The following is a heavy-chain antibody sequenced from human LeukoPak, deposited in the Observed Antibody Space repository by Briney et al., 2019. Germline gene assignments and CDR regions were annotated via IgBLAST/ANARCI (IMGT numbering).Heavy chain of an antibody. D-gene: IGHD4-17*01. CDR2: ISGSGGST. CDR3: AKDDTVTLFDY. Sequence: HPGGSLRLSCAASGFPFSSYAMSWVRQAPGKWLEWVSAISGSGGSTFYADSVKGRFTISRDNSKNTLYLQMNSLRAEDTAVYYCAKDDTVTLFDYWGQGTLVTVSS. CDR1: GFPFSSYA. V-gene: IGHV3-23*01. J-gene: IGHJ4*02.